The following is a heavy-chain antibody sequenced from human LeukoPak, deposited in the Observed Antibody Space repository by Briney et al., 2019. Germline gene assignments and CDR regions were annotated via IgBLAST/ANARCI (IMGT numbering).Heavy chain of an antibody. CDR2: ISASRST. Sequence: GGSLRLSCAASGFTFSTYAMSWVRQAPGKGLEWVSLISASRSTYYADSVKGRFTISRDNSKNTLYLQMNSLRADDTAVYYCAKDLYSNYGGLWGQGTLVTVSS. D-gene: IGHD4-11*01. J-gene: IGHJ4*02. V-gene: IGHV3-23*01. CDR1: GFTFSTYA. CDR3: AKDLYSNYGGL.